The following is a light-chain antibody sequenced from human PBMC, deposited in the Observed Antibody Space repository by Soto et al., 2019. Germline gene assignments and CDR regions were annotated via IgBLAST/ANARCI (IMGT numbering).Light chain of an antibody. J-gene: IGLJ2*01. CDR3: VLYMRSGISV. CDR1: SGSVSTTYS. Sequence: QTVVTQEPSFSVSPGGTVTLTCGLSSGSVSTTYSPNWYQQTPGQAPRTLIYNTNSRSSGVPDRFSGSILGNKAALTITGAQADDESDYYCVLYMRSGISVFGGGTKLTVL. V-gene: IGLV8-61*01. CDR2: NTN.